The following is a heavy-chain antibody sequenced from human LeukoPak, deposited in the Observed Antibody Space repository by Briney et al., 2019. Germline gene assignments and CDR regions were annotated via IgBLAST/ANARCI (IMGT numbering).Heavy chain of an antibody. CDR2: IYHSGST. J-gene: IGHJ4*02. CDR3: ARVPESTTVVTR. Sequence: LQTLSLTCTVSGGSISSGGYSWSWIRQPPGKGLEWIGYIYHSGSTYYNPSLKSRVTISVDRSKNQFSLKLSSVTAADTAVYYCARVPESTTVVTRWGQGTLVTVSS. D-gene: IGHD4-23*01. CDR1: GGSISSGGYS. V-gene: IGHV4-30-2*01.